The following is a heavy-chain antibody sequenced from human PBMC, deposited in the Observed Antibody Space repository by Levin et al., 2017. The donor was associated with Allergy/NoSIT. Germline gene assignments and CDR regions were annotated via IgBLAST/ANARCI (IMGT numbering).Heavy chain of an antibody. J-gene: IGHJ4*02. V-gene: IGHV4-59*08. CDR2: ISNSGNT. Sequence: SETLSLTCTVSGGSISSYYWSWIRQPPGKGLEWIGHISNSGNTNYNPSLTSRVTISLDTSKSQISLRLSTVTAADTAVYYCARHVYIDGSPFDHWGQGTLVAVSS. CDR1: GGSISSYY. CDR3: ARHVYIDGSPFDH. D-gene: IGHD3-10*01.